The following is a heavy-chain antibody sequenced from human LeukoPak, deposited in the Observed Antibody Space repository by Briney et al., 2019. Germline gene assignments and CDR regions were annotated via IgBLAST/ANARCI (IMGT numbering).Heavy chain of an antibody. J-gene: IGHJ3*01. Sequence: NPSETLSLTCTVSGGPLSSYFWIWIRQPPGKGLEWIAYIHASGDTNYNPSLKSRMTQSVDTSKNQFSLRLSSVTAADTAVYYCARHPANWNYGAFDVWGQGTMVTVS. CDR2: IHASGDT. V-gene: IGHV4-59*08. D-gene: IGHD1-7*01. CDR3: ARHPANWNYGAFDV. CDR1: GGPLSSYF.